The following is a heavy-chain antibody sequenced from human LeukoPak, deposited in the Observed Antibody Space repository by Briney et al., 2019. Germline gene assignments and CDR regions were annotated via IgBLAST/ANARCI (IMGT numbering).Heavy chain of an antibody. CDR1: GYTFTIYG. CDR3: ARDAFDI. CDR2: ISAYNGNT. V-gene: IGHV1-18*01. J-gene: IGHJ3*02. Sequence: GASVNVSFKASGYTFTIYGISWVRQAPGQGLEWMGWISAYNGNTRYAQKVQGRVTMTKDTSTTTVYMELRSLRSDDTAVYYCARDAFDIWGQGTMVTVSS.